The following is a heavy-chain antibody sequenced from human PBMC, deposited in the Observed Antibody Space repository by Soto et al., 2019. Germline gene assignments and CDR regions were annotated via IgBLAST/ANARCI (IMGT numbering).Heavy chain of an antibody. V-gene: IGHV1-18*01. CDR3: ARDHYDFWSGYYRN. J-gene: IGHJ4*02. CDR1: GYTFTSYG. CDR2: ISAYNGNT. Sequence: ASVKVSCKASGYTFTSYGISWVRQAPGQGLEWMGWISAYNGNTNYAQKLQGRVTMTTDTSTSTAYMELRSLRSDDTAVYYCARDHYDFWSGYYRNWAQGTLVTVSS. D-gene: IGHD3-3*01.